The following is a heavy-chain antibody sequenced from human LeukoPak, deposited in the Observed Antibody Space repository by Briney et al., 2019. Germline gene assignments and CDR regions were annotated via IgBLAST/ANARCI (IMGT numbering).Heavy chain of an antibody. Sequence: GGSLRLSCAASGFTFSSYWMSWVRQAPGKGLEWVANIKQDGSEKYYVDSVKGRFTISRDNAKNSLYLQMNSLRAEDTAVYYCARDTPLTYYHDSSGYYSYSFFDYRGQGTLVTVSS. V-gene: IGHV3-7*01. CDR3: ARDTPLTYYHDSSGYYSYSFFDY. CDR2: IKQDGSEK. D-gene: IGHD3-22*01. CDR1: GFTFSSYW. J-gene: IGHJ4*02.